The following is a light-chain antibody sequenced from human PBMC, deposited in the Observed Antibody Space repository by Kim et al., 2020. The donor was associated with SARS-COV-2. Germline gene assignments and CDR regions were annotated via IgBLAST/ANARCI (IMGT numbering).Light chain of an antibody. CDR2: EVS. Sequence: QSVLTQPASVSGSPGQSITISCTGTSSDVGSYKYVSWYQQHPGKAPKLMIFEVSNRPSGVSNRFSGSKSGDTASLTISGLQAEDEADYYCSSYTSSSTLEVFGGGTQLTVL. V-gene: IGLV2-14*01. J-gene: IGLJ2*01. CDR1: SSDVGSYKY. CDR3: SSYTSSSTLEV.